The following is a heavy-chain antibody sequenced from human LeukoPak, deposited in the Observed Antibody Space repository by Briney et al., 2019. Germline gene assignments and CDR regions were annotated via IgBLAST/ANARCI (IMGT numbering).Heavy chain of an antibody. Sequence: SETLSLTCTVSGGSISSSSYYWGWIRQPPGKGLEWIGSIYYSGSTYYNPSLKSRVTISVDTSKNQFSLKLSSVTAADTAVYYCARVGRGSYYGGKYYFDYWGQGTLVTVSS. D-gene: IGHD1-26*01. V-gene: IGHV4-39*07. CDR1: GGSISSSSYY. CDR3: ARVGRGSYYGGKYYFDY. J-gene: IGHJ4*02. CDR2: IYYSGST.